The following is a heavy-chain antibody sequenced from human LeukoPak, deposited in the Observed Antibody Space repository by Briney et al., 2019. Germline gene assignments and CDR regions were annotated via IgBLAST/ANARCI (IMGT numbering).Heavy chain of an antibody. J-gene: IGHJ4*02. Sequence: PSETLSLTCTVSGGSISSSSYYWDWIRQPPGKGLEWIGSIYYSGSTYYNPSLRSRVTMSVDTSTNQFSLKLSSVTAADTAAYYCATNITIFGVLSDYWGQGTLVTVSS. CDR1: GGSISSSSYY. D-gene: IGHD3-3*01. CDR3: ATNITIFGVLSDY. CDR2: IYYSGST. V-gene: IGHV4-39*01.